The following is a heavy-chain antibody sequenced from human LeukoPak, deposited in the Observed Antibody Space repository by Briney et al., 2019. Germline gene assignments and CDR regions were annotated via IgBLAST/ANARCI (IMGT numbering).Heavy chain of an antibody. CDR1: NASISSNTYY. V-gene: IGHV4-39*07. D-gene: IGHD3-16*01. Sequence: PSETLSLTCTVSNASISSNTYYRAWIRQPPGKGLEYIGSINYRGSTYYNPSLKSRVTLSVDTSKNQFSLKLNSVTAADTAVYYCATYKYDYVWGNQHFDYWGQGTLVAVSS. J-gene: IGHJ4*02. CDR2: INYRGST. CDR3: ATYKYDYVWGNQHFDY.